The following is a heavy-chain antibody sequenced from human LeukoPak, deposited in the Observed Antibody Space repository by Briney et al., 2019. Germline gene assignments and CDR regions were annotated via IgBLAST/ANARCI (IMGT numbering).Heavy chain of an antibody. CDR3: AKDQEMALLHGFDY. CDR2: ISGSGDST. D-gene: IGHD5-24*01. CDR1: GFTFSSYA. V-gene: IGHV3-23*01. Sequence: GGSLRLSCAASGFTFSSYAMSWVRQAPGKGLEWVSAISGSGDSTYYADSVKGRFTISRDNSKNTLYLQMNSLRAEDTAVYYCAKDQEMALLHGFDYWGQGTLVTVSS. J-gene: IGHJ4*02.